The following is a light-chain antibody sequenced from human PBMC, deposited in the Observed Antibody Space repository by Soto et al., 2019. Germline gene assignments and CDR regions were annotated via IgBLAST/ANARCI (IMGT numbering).Light chain of an antibody. Sequence: DIQMTQSPSSLSASVGDRVTITCRASQGISNFLAWYQQKPGKVPKLLISAASTLQSGVPSRFSGSGSGTDFTLIITSLQPEDVATYYCQKYSSVITFGQGTPLEIK. CDR1: QGISNF. V-gene: IGKV1-27*01. CDR3: QKYSSVIT. CDR2: AAS. J-gene: IGKJ5*01.